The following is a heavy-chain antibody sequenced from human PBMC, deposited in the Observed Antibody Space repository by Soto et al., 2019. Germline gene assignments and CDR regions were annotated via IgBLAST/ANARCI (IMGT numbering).Heavy chain of an antibody. J-gene: IGHJ6*03. V-gene: IGHV4-34*01. Sequence: PSETLSLTCAVYGGSFSGYYWSWIRQPPGKGLEWIGEINHSGSTNYNPSLKSRVTISVDTSKNQFSLKLSSVTAADTAVYYCARRGPYYYYIDVWGKGTAVTVSS. D-gene: IGHD3-10*01. CDR2: INHSGST. CDR3: ARRGPYYYYIDV. CDR1: GGSFSGYY.